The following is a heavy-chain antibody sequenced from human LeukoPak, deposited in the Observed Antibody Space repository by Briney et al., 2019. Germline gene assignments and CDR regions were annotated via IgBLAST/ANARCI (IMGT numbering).Heavy chain of an antibody. CDR3: ARKHYDSWSGLDYFDY. V-gene: IGHV3-21*01. J-gene: IGHJ4*02. Sequence: PGGSLRLSCAASGFTFSSYSMNWVRQAPGKGLEWVSSISSSSSYIYYADSVKGRFTISRDNAKNSLYLQMNSLRAEDTAVYYCARKHYDSWSGLDYFDYWGQGTLVTVSS. D-gene: IGHD3-3*01. CDR1: GFTFSSYS. CDR2: ISSSSSYI.